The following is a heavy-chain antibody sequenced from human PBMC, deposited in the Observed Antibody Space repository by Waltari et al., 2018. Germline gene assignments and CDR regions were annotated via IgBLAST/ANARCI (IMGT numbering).Heavy chain of an antibody. CDR3: ARESGFWSAGTNY. D-gene: IGHD6-13*01. Sequence: QVQLQESGPGLVKPSQTLSLTCTVSGGSISSGSYSWSWIRQPAGKGLEWIGYIYTSGSTNYNPSLKSRVTISVDTSKNQFSLKLSSVTAADTAVYYCARESGFWSAGTNYWGQGTLVTVSS. CDR2: IYTSGST. V-gene: IGHV4-61*09. J-gene: IGHJ4*02. CDR1: GGSISSGSYS.